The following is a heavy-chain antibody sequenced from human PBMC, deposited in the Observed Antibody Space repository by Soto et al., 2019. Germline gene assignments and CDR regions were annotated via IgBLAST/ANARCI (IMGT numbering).Heavy chain of an antibody. CDR3: AREAYKRGATNPFFDY. V-gene: IGHV4-4*02. D-gene: IGHD1-26*01. CDR1: GGSISSSNW. Sequence: SETLSLTCAVSGGSISSSNWWTFVRLPPGKGLEWIGEIYPSGITNYSPSLKSRVTMSVDKSKNQFSLKLNSVTAADTAMYYCAREAYKRGATNPFFDYWGQGTLVTVSS. J-gene: IGHJ4*02. CDR2: IYPSGIT.